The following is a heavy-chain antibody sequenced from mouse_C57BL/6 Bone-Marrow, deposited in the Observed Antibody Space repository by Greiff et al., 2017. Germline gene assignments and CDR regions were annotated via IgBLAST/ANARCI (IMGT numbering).Heavy chain of an antibody. CDR1: GYTFPDYE. J-gene: IGHJ4*01. V-gene: IGHV1-15*01. CDR3: TRGGFYYDYAMDY. CDR2: IDPETGGT. Sequence: VQLQQSGAELVRPGASVTLSCKASGYTFPDYEMHWVKQTPVHGLEWIGAIDPETGGTAYNQKFKGKAILTADKSSSTAYMELRSLTSEDSAVYYCTRGGFYYDYAMDYWGQGTSVTVSS. D-gene: IGHD2-4*01.